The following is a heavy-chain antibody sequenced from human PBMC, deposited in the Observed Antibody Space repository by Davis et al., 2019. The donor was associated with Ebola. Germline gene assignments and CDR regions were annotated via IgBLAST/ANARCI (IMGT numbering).Heavy chain of an antibody. V-gene: IGHV3-30*02. J-gene: IGHJ6*02. D-gene: IGHD3-9*01. CDR2: IRYDGSNK. Sequence: GESLKISCAASGFTFSSYGMHWVRQAPGKGLEWVAFIRYDGSNKYYADSVKGRFTISRDKSTLYLRMSNLRPEDTAVYYCARWDYDVMIYGMDVWGQGTTVIVSS. CDR1: GFTFSSYG. CDR3: ARWDYDVMIYGMDV.